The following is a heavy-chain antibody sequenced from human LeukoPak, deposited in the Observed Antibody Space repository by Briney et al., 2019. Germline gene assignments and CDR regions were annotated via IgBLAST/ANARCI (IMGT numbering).Heavy chain of an antibody. CDR2: INPNSGGT. CDR1: GYTFTDYY. CDR3: ARGLFETYYYYYMDV. V-gene: IGHV1-2*07. Sequence: WASVKVSCKASGYTFTDYYMHWVRQAPGQGLEWMGWINPNSGGTNYAHKFQGRVTMTRDTSISTAYMELSRLRSDDTAVYFCARGLFETYYYYYMDVWGKGTTVTVSS. J-gene: IGHJ6*03.